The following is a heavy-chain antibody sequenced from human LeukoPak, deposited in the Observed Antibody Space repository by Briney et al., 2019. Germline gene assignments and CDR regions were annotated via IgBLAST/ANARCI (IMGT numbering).Heavy chain of an antibody. D-gene: IGHD6-13*01. CDR2: IYYSGST. V-gene: IGHV4-30-4*01. J-gene: IGHJ4*02. Sequence: SQTLSLTCTVSGGSISSGDYYWSWIRQPPGKGLEWIGYIYYSGSTYYNPSLKSRVTISVDTSKNQFSLKLSSVTAADTVVYYCARESTGQQLVLYWGQGTLVTVSS. CDR3: ARESTGQQLVLY. CDR1: GGSISSGDYY.